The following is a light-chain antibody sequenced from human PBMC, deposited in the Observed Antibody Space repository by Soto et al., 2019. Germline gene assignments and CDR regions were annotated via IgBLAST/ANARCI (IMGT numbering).Light chain of an antibody. J-gene: IGLJ2*01. V-gene: IGLV2-14*01. CDR1: SSDVGAYTY. Sequence: QSALTQPASVSGSPGQSITISCTGTSSDVGAYTYVSWYQQHPGKAPELMMFEVSDRPSGVSNRFSGSKSGNTASLTISGLQAEAEADYYCSSYTTSNTLVFGGGTKLTVL. CDR3: SSYTTSNTLV. CDR2: EVS.